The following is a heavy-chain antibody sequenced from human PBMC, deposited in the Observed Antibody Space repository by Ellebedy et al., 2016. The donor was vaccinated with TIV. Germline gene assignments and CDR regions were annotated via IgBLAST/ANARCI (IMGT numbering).Heavy chain of an antibody. V-gene: IGHV3-43*01. CDR1: GFSFDDYT. CDR3: AKDGPLVRGVDNAFHI. D-gene: IGHD3-10*01. Sequence: PGGSLRLSCAASGFSFDDYTMHWVRQAPGKGLEWVSLITWDGGSTYYADSVKGRFTISRDNSRNSLYLQMNSLRTEDTALYHCAKDGPLVRGVDNAFHIWGQGKMVTVSS. J-gene: IGHJ3*02. CDR2: ITWDGGST.